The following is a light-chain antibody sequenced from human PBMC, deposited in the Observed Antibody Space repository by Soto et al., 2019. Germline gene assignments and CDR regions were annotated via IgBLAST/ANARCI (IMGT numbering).Light chain of an antibody. CDR3: QQYATSLA. J-gene: IGKJ2*01. Sequence: DIVLTQSPGTLSLSPGDRATLSCRASQSVISNNLAWYQQKPGQAPRLLIYGASIRLTGTPDKFSGSGSGTDFTLTISRLEPEDFAVYYCQQYATSLAFGEGTNVEIK. V-gene: IGKV3-20*01. CDR1: QSVISNN. CDR2: GAS.